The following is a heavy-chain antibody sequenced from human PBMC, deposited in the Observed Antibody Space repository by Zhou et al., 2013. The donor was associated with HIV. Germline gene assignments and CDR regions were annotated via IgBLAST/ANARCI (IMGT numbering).Heavy chain of an antibody. Sequence: QVQLVQSGAEVKKPGSSVKVSCKTSGGTFSTYAISWVRQAPGQGLEWMGGIIPFFGTANYAQKFLGRVTITADESTSTAYMELRSLRSDDTAVYYCAREGYYYDSSGYYSWGQGTLVTVSS. D-gene: IGHD3-22*01. CDR2: IIPFFGTA. CDR3: AREGYYYDSSGYYS. CDR1: GGTFSTYA. V-gene: IGHV1-69*12. J-gene: IGHJ4*02.